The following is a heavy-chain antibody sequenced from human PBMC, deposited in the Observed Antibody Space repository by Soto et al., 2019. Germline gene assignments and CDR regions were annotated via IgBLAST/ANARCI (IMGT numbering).Heavy chain of an antibody. CDR3: ARHLAEYQLLYPYYYYGMDV. V-gene: IGHV5-10-1*01. CDR1: GYSFTSYW. CDR2: IDPSDSYT. Sequence: PGESLKISCKGSGYSFTSYWISWVRQMPGKGLEWMGRIDPSDSYTNYSPSFQGHVTISADKSISTAYLQWSSLKASDTAMYYCARHLAEYQLLYPYYYYGMDVWGQGTTVTVSS. J-gene: IGHJ6*02. D-gene: IGHD2-2*02.